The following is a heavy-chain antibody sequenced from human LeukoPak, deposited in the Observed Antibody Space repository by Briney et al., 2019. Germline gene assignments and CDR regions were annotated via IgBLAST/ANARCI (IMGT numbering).Heavy chain of an antibody. CDR1: GYSVTGFY. V-gene: IGHV1-2*02. Sequence: ASVKVSCKASGYSVTGFYIHWVRQAPGQGLESMGWMNATSGGANYAQGFRGSLTMTRDTSITTAYMDLSSLTSDDTAMYYCITSSAYSTSWGAFDIWGQGTMVTVSS. CDR2: MNATSGGA. CDR3: ITSSAYSTSWGAFDI. J-gene: IGHJ3*02. D-gene: IGHD2-2*01.